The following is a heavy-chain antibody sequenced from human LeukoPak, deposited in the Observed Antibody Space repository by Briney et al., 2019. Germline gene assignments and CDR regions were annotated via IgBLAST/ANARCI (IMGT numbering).Heavy chain of an antibody. V-gene: IGHV3-23*01. D-gene: IGHD3-10*02. J-gene: IGHJ6*04. CDR2: ISGRSGTT. CDR3: AELGITMIGGV. Sequence: PGGSLRLSCVASGFTFTSSAMSWVRQAPGKGLEWVSAISGRSGTTYYADSVKGRFTISRDNAKNSLYLQMNSLRVEDTAVYYCAELGITMIGGVWGKGTTVTISS. CDR1: GFTFTSSA.